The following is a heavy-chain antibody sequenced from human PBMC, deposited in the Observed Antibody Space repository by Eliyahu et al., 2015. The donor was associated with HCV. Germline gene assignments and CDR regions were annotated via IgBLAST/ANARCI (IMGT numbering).Heavy chain of an antibody. Sequence: QVQLQESGPGLVKPSETLSLPCXVSGGSITTYYWSWIRQPPGKXLEXIGYIHFXGSSXYNPXHKSRVTMSLDTSKNQFSLKLSSVTXGDTAVYYCSSGGGGIAVAGTGGWFDPWGQGTLVTVSS. D-gene: IGHD6-19*01. CDR1: GGSITTYY. V-gene: IGHV4-59*01. CDR3: SSGGGGIAVAGTGGWFDP. CDR2: IHFXGSS. J-gene: IGHJ5*02.